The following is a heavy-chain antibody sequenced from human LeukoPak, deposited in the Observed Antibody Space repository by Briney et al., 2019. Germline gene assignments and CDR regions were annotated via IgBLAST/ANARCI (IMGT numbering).Heavy chain of an antibody. J-gene: IGHJ4*02. CDR2: ISVYNGNT. Sequence: ASAKVSCKASGYTFTSYGISWVRQAPGQGLEWMGWISVYNGNTNYAQKFQGRVTMTTDTSTSTSYMELRSLRYDDTAVYYCARDSYYYDSSGYYQYYFDYWGQGTLVTVSS. CDR3: ARDSYYYDSSGYYQYYFDY. CDR1: GYTFTSYG. V-gene: IGHV1-18*01. D-gene: IGHD3-22*01.